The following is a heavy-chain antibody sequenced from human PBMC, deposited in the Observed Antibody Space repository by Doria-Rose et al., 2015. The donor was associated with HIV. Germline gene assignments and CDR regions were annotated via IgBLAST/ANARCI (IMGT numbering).Heavy chain of an antibody. J-gene: IGHJ4*02. CDR1: GVSLSSPGMG. D-gene: IGHD6-13*01. CDR2: ISSDDEG. CDR3: ARIKSSRWYHKYYFDF. V-gene: IGHV2-26*01. Sequence: QVTLKESGPVLVKPTETLTLTCTVSGVSLSSPGMGASWIRQPPGKALEWLANISSDDEGSYKPSLKSRLTISRGTSKSQVVLTMTDMDPVDTATYYCARIKSSRWYHKYYFDFWGQGTLVIVSA.